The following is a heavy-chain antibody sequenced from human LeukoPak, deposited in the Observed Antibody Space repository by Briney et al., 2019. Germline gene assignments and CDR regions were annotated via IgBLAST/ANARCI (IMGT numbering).Heavy chain of an antibody. J-gene: IGHJ4*02. V-gene: IGHV4-38-2*01. CDR3: TRVQDSGLADY. CDR1: GFTFSSYA. D-gene: IGHD3-22*01. Sequence: PGGSLRLSCAASGFTFSSYAMSWVRQAPGKGLEWIGSIYYSGSTYYNPSLKSRVTISVDTSKNQFSLKLSSVTAADTAVYYCTRVQDSGLADYWGQGTLVTVSS. CDR2: IYYSGST.